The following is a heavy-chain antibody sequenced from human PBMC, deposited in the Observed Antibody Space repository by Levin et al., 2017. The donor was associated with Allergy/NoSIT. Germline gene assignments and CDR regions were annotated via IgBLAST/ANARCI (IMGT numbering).Heavy chain of an antibody. CDR3: ATLVATIPESDY. Sequence: GGSLRLSCAASGFTFDDYAMHWVRQAPGKGLEWVSGISWNSGSIGYADSVKGRFTISRDNAKNSLYLQMNSLRAEDTALYYCATLVATIPESDYWGQGTLVTVSS. J-gene: IGHJ4*02. V-gene: IGHV3-9*01. CDR1: GFTFDDYA. CDR2: ISWNSGSI. D-gene: IGHD5-12*01.